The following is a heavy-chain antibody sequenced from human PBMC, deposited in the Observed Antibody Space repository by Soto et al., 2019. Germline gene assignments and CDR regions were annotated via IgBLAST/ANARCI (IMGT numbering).Heavy chain of an antibody. CDR2: IYYSGST. CDR1: GGSISSGGYY. D-gene: IGHD3-10*01. J-gene: IGHJ5*02. CDR3: ARFWRFGELNNNWFDP. Sequence: QVQLQESGPGLVKPSQTLSLTCTVSGGSISSGGYYWSWIRQHPGKGLEWIGYIYYSGSTYYNPSLKSRVTISVDTSKNQFSLKLSSVTAADTAVYYCARFWRFGELNNNWFDPWGQGTLVTVSS. V-gene: IGHV4-31*03.